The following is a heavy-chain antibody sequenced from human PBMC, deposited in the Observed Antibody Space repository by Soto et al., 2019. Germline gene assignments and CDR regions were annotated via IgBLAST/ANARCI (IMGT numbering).Heavy chain of an antibody. CDR3: AHRILRTVFGLVTTTAIYFDF. V-gene: IGHV2-5*02. CDR2: IYWDDDK. CDR1: GFSLTTSGVG. Sequence: QITLNESGPTVVKPAETLTLTCPSSGFSLTTSGVGVGWIRQSPGKAPEWLAIIYWDDDKRYSASLKSRLTITKDTSKNQVVLTMASVDPADTATYYCAHRILRTVFGLVTTTAIYFDFWGQGTPVVVSS. J-gene: IGHJ4*02. D-gene: IGHD3-3*01.